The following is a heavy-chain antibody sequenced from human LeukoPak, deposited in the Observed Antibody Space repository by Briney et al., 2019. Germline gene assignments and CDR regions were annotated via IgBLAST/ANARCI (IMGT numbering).Heavy chain of an antibody. V-gene: IGHV3-23*01. J-gene: IGHJ4*02. CDR2: LLGSGHNT. CDR1: GFTFSSYA. D-gene: IGHD3-16*01. Sequence: GGSLRLSCAASGFTFSSYAMSWVRQAPGKGLEWVSSLLGSGHNTYYAESVKGRFTIFRDNSKNTLLLQMNSLRAGDTAIYCCARGFDAYDYWGQGTLVTVSS. CDR3: ARGFDAYDY.